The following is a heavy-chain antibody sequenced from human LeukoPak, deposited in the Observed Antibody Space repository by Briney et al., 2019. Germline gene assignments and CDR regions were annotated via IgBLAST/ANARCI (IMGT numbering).Heavy chain of an antibody. V-gene: IGHV3-48*03. D-gene: IGHD3-10*01. CDR2: ISGGGTAT. Sequence: GGTLRLSCSGSGFSFTNYEMKWVRQAPGKGLEWVSYISGGGTATHYAGSVEGRFTISRDNAKNSLSLQMSSLRAEDTAIYYCVRDPSEYYGSGGGHYYYGMDVWGQGTTVTVSS. CDR3: VRDPSEYYGSGGGHYYYGMDV. CDR1: GFSFTNYE. J-gene: IGHJ6*02.